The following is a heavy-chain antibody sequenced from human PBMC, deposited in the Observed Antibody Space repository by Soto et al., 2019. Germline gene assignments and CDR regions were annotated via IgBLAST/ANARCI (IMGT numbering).Heavy chain of an antibody. CDR2: INPNSGGT. CDR3: ARGGSSSPNYYYYYGMDV. J-gene: IGHJ6*02. D-gene: IGHD6-6*01. CDR1: GYTFTGYY. V-gene: IGHV1-2*04. Sequence: ASVKVSCKASGYTFTGYYMHWVRQAPGQGLEWMGWINPNSGGTNYAQKFQGWVTMTRDTSISTAYMELSRLRSDDTAVYYCARGGSSSPNYYYYYGMDVWGQGTTVTVSS.